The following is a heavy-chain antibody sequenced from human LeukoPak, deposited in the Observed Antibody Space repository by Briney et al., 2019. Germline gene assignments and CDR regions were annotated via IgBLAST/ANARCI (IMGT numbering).Heavy chain of an antibody. D-gene: IGHD3-3*02. CDR1: GFTFSIYS. V-gene: IGHV3-21*01. J-gene: IGHJ4*02. Sequence: PGGSLRLSCAASGFTFSIYSMNWVRQAPGKGLEWVSSISSSSSYIYYADSVKGRFTISRDNAKNSLYLQMNSLRAEDTAVYYCARDLMGSSTAFFFYWGQGTLVTVSS. CDR2: ISSSSSYI. CDR3: ARDLMGSSTAFFFY.